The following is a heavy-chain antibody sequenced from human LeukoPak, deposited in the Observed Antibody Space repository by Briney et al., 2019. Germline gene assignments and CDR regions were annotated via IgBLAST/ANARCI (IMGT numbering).Heavy chain of an antibody. CDR3: AKDGYGDYVFDY. J-gene: IGHJ4*02. CDR2: ISGSGGST. V-gene: IGHV3-23*01. Sequence: PGGSLRLSCAASGFTFSSYAMSWVRQAPGKGLEWVSAISGSGGSTYYADSVKGRFTISRDNCKNTLYLQMNSLRAEDTAVYYCAKDGYGDYVFDYWGQGTLVTVSS. D-gene: IGHD4-17*01. CDR1: GFTFSSYA.